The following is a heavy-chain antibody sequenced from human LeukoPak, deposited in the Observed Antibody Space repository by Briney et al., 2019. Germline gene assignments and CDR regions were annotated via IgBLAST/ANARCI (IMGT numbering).Heavy chain of an antibody. Sequence: PSQTLSLTCTVSGGSISSGSYDWYWIRQPAGKGLEWIGHIYTSGSSNYNPSLKSRVTISVDKSKNQLSLKLNPVTAADTAVYYCARDLGSSTPSGVWGKGTTVTVSS. V-gene: IGHV4-61*09. CDR3: ARDLGSSTPSGV. CDR1: GGSISSGSYD. D-gene: IGHD3-16*01. J-gene: IGHJ6*04. CDR2: IYTSGSS.